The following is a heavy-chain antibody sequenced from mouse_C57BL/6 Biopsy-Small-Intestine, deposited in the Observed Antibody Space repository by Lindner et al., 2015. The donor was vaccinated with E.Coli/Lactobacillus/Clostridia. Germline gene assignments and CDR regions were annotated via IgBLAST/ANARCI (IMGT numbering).Heavy chain of an antibody. CDR1: GGIFSSYT. D-gene: IGHD1-1*02. V-gene: IGHV1-4*01. Sequence: SVKVSCKTSGGIFSSYTIGWVRQAPGQGLEWVGRITPILDVANYAQKFQDRVTITADISMSTAYMELSSLSSEDTAFYYCARLHGDSYGKRYYLDYWGQGTLVTVSS. J-gene: IGHJ4*01. CDR3: ARLHGDSYGKRYYLDY. CDR2: ITPILDVA.